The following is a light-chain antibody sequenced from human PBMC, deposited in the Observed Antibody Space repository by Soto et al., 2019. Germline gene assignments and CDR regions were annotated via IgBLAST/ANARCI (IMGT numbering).Light chain of an antibody. CDR1: SSDVGGYNY. J-gene: IGLJ3*02. CDR2: DVS. Sequence: QSVLTQPRSVSGSPGQSVTISCTGTSSDVGGYNYVSWYQQHPGKAPKLMIYDVSKRPSGVPDRFSGSKSGNTASLTISGLQAEDEADYYCCSYAGRSTLVFGGGTKVTV. V-gene: IGLV2-11*01. CDR3: CSYAGRSTLV.